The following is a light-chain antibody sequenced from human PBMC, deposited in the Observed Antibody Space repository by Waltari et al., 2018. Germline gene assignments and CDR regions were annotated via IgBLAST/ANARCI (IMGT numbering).Light chain of an antibody. CDR2: DVS. CDR3: SSYAPSSTV. V-gene: IGLV2-14*03. J-gene: IGLJ2*01. CDR1: SSAIGGYNY. Sequence: QSALTQPASVSGSPGQSITISCTGTSSAIGGYNYVSWYQQHPGKAPKLMIYDVSKRPSGVSDRFSGSKSGNTASLTISGLQAEDEADYYCSSYAPSSTVFGGGTKLTVL.